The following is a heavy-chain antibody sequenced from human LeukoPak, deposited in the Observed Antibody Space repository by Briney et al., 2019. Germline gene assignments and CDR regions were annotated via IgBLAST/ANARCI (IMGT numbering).Heavy chain of an antibody. CDR3: ARQVDVGCSSTSCYGHGAFDI. J-gene: IGHJ3*02. V-gene: IGHV4-34*01. D-gene: IGHD2-2*01. CDR1: GFTFSSYS. CDR2: IDHGGST. Sequence: PGGSLRLSCAASGFTFSSYSMNWVRQPPGKGLEWIGEIDHGGSTNYNPSLKSRVTISLDTSKNQFSLKLSSVTAADTAVYYCARQVDVGCSSTSCYGHGAFDIWGQGTLVTVSS.